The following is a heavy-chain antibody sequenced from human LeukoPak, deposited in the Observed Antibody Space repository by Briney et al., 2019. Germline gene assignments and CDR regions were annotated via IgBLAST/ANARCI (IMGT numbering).Heavy chain of an antibody. V-gene: IGHV4-4*07. CDR2: IYSSGST. D-gene: IGHD6-13*01. J-gene: IGHJ3*02. CDR3: ATPNRYSSSWGTGGGAFDI. CDR1: GGSISSYY. Sequence: SETLSLTCTVSGGSISSYYWSWIRQPAGKGLEWIGRIYSSGSTNYNPSLKSRVTISVDTSKNQFSLKLSSVTAADTAVYYCATPNRYSSSWGTGGGAFDIWGQGTMVTVSS.